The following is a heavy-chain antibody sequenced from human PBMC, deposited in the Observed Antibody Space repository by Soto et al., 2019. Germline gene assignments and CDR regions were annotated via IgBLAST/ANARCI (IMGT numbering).Heavy chain of an antibody. Sequence: EVQILETGGGLVQPGGSLRLSCTTSGFTFSSYAMSWVRQAPGKGLEWVSGISGSGGSTYYADSVKGQFTISRDNSKNTLYLQMDSLRGEDTAVYYCARIPQIAVAGTRFGYFDLWGRGTLVTVSS. CDR3: ARIPQIAVAGTRFGYFDL. J-gene: IGHJ2*01. V-gene: IGHV3-23*01. CDR1: GFTFSSYA. CDR2: ISGSGGST. D-gene: IGHD6-19*01.